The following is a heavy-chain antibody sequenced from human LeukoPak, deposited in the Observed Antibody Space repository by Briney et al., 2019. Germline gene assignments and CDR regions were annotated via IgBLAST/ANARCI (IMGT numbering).Heavy chain of an antibody. V-gene: IGHV3-30*02. CDR3: ARDVSLTGDEEYYFDY. Sequence: QSGGSLRLSCAASGFTFSSYGMHWVRQAPGKGLEWVAFIRYDGSNKYYADSVKGRFTISRDNSKNTLYLQMNSLRAEDTAVYYCARDVSLTGDEEYYFDYWGQGTLVTVSS. J-gene: IGHJ4*02. D-gene: IGHD7-27*01. CDR2: IRYDGSNK. CDR1: GFTFSSYG.